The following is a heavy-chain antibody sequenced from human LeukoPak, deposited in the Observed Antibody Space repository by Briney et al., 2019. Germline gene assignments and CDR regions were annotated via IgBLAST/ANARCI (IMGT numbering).Heavy chain of an antibody. J-gene: IGHJ4*02. D-gene: IGHD1-26*01. CDR1: GFTFSSYA. V-gene: IGHV3-23*01. CDR2: ISGSGGST. CDR3: AKDPDQRVGAILYFDY. Sequence: GGSLRLSCAASGFTFSSYAMSWVRQAPGKGLEWVSAISGSGGSTYYADSVKGRFTISRDNSKNTLYLQMNSLRAEDTAVYYCAKDPDQRVGAILYFDYWGQGTLVTVSA.